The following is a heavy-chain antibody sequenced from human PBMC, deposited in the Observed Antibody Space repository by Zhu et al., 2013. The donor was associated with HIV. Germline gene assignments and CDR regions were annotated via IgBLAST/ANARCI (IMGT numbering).Heavy chain of an antibody. Sequence: QVQLVQSGAEVKKPGSSVKVSCKASGGTFSSYPISWVRQAPGQGLEWMGGIIPIFGTTNYAQKFQGRVMITADKSTSSAYLELSSLTSDDTAVYYCARGVIATQYYGMDVWGQGTTVTVSS. V-gene: IGHV1-69*06. J-gene: IGHJ6*02. CDR3: ARGVIATQYYGMDV. CDR2: IIPIFGTT. CDR1: GGTFSSYP. D-gene: IGHD6-6*01.